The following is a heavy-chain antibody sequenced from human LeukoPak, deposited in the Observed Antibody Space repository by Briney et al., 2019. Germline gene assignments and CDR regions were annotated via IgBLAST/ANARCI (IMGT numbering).Heavy chain of an antibody. Sequence: PGGSLRLSCAASGFTFSSYRMHWVRQAPGKGLVWVSRINGDGSSTSYADSVKGRFTISRDNAENTLYLQMNSLRAEDTAVYYCARDPYGSGSYSKPLDYWGQGTLVTVSS. CDR2: INGDGSST. D-gene: IGHD3-10*01. CDR3: ARDPYGSGSYSKPLDY. CDR1: GFTFSSYR. J-gene: IGHJ4*02. V-gene: IGHV3-74*01.